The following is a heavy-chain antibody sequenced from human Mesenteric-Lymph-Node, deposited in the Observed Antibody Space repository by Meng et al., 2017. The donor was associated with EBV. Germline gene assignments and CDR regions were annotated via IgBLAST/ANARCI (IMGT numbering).Heavy chain of an antibody. CDR2: INPSGDYT. V-gene: IGHV1-46*01. CDR3: ARDSGNFSPDS. CDR1: YTFSNHY. J-gene: IGHJ4*02. D-gene: IGHD1-26*01. Sequence: QVRVVESGAEVTKPGAAVSISCKSGYTFSNHYVHGLRQAPGKGLEWMGIINPSGDYTNSAPQFQGRFTLNRATSTDTVNMDMIGLTSDDTAVYFCARDSGNFSPDSWGQGSLVTVSS.